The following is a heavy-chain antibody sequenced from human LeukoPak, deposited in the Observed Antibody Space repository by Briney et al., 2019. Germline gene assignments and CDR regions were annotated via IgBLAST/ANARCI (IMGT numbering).Heavy chain of an antibody. Sequence: ASVKVSCKASGYMFTSYYIHWVRQAPGQGLEWMGIINPGGGSTTYAQKFQGRVTMTRDTSTSTVYMEVSSLRSEDTAVYYCARSGYSSGWMPHYGMDVWGQGTTVTVSS. CDR1: GYMFTSYY. V-gene: IGHV1-46*01. J-gene: IGHJ6*02. CDR3: ARSGYSSGWMPHYGMDV. CDR2: INPGGGST. D-gene: IGHD6-19*01.